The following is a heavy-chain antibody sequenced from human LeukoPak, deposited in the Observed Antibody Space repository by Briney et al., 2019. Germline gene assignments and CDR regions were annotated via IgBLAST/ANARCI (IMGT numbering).Heavy chain of an antibody. CDR2: IYTSGST. CDR1: GGSISSYY. V-gene: IGHV4-4*07. D-gene: IGHD3-10*01. Sequence: SETLSLTCTVPGGSISSYYWSWIRQPAGKGLEWIGRIYTSGSTNYNPSLKSRVTMSVDTSKNQFSLKLSSVTAADTAVYYCASTNYYGSGSYRGNWFDPRGQGTLVTVSS. CDR3: ASTNYYGSGSYRGNWFDP. J-gene: IGHJ5*02.